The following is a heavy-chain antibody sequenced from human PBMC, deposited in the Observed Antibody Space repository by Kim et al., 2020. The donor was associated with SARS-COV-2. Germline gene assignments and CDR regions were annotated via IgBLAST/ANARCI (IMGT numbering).Heavy chain of an antibody. CDR3: ARSPDIVATISLDY. J-gene: IGHJ4*02. Sequence: QKCLTRVTITRDTSASTAYRQLSSLRSEDTAVYYCARSPDIVATISLDYWGQGTLVTVSS. D-gene: IGHD5-12*01. V-gene: IGHV1-3*01.